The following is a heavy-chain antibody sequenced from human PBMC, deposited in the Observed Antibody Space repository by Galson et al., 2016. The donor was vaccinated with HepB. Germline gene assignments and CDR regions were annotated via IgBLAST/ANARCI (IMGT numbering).Heavy chain of an antibody. D-gene: IGHD3-10*01. Sequence: ETLSLTCAVYGVSFSGYYWRWIRQPPGKGPEWMGEITHTGSTTHNPSLKSRVAMSLDTSKNHLSLKLNFVTAADTAVYYCARGHPRGRYDYTSGNYNNVVFDVWGQGTLVTVSA. CDR3: ARGHPRGRYDYTSGNYNNVVFDV. CDR2: ITHTGST. J-gene: IGHJ5*02. CDR1: GVSFSGYY. V-gene: IGHV4-34*01.